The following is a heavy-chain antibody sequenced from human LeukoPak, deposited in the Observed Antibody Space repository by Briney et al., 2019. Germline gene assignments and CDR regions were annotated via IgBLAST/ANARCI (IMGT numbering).Heavy chain of an antibody. D-gene: IGHD3-3*01. CDR2: IKQDGSEK. V-gene: IGHV3-7*01. CDR3: ARVRNEYYDFWSGYYPYYYYYYMDV. Sequence: GGSLRLSCAASGFTFSSYWMSWVRQAPGKGLEWVANIKQDGSEKYYVDSVKGRFTISRDNAKNSLYLQMNSLRAEDTAVYYCARVRNEYYDFWSGYYPYYYYYYMDVWGKGTTVTVSS. CDR1: GFTFSSYW. J-gene: IGHJ6*03.